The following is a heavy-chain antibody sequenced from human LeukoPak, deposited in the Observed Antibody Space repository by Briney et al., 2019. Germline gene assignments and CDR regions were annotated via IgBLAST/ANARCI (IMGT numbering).Heavy chain of an antibody. D-gene: IGHD3-22*01. CDR2: INHGGST. CDR1: GGSFSGYY. V-gene: IGHV4-34*01. J-gene: IGHJ4*02. CDR3: ARDLYYYDSSGYYEDDY. Sequence: SETLSLTCAVYGGSFSGYYWSWIRQPPGKGLEWIGEINHGGSTNYNPSLKSRVTISVDTSKNQFSLKLSSVTAADTAVYYCARDLYYYDSSGYYEDDYWGQGTLVTVSS.